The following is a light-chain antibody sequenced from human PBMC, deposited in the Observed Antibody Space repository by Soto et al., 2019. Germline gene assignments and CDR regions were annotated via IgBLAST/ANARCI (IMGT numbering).Light chain of an antibody. V-gene: IGKV3-11*01. J-gene: IGKJ4*01. CDR2: DAS. CDR1: QSVSSY. Sequence: EIVLTQSPATLSLSPGERATLSCRASQSVSSYLAWYQQKPGQAPRLLIYDASNRATGIPARFSGSVSGTAFTLTISSLEPEDFAVYYCQQRRKLMLTFGVGTTVEIK. CDR3: QQRRKLMLT.